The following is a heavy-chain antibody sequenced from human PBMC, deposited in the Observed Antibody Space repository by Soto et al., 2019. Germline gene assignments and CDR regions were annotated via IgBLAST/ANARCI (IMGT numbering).Heavy chain of an antibody. J-gene: IGHJ4*02. CDR3: ARSSWARISSVFDY. CDR2: IDAGNGNT. CDR1: GYTFSNYA. V-gene: IGHV1-3*01. D-gene: IGHD6-6*01. Sequence: ASVKVSCKASGYTFSNYAVHWVRQAPGQRLEWMGWIDAGNGNTRYSQKFQGRVTITRETSASTDYMELSSLRFEDTAVYYCARSSWARISSVFDYWGQGTLVTVSS.